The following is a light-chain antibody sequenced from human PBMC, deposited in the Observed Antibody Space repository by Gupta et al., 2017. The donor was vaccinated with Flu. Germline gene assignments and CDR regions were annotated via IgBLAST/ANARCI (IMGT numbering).Light chain of an antibody. V-gene: IGKV3-20*01. CDR2: GAS. CDR1: QSVSSSY. J-gene: IGKJ1*01. Sequence: VLTQSPGTLSLSPGERATLSCRASQSVSSSYLAWYQLKPGRAPRLLIHGASSRATGIPDRFSGSGSGTDFTLIISRLEPGDFAVYYCQHYGSSPETFGQGTKVEIK. CDR3: QHYGSSPET.